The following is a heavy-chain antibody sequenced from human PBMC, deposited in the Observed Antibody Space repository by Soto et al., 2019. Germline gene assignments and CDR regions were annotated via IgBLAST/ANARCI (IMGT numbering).Heavy chain of an antibody. CDR2: ISGGGGNT. CDR1: GFIFRDYG. V-gene: IGHV3-23*04. Sequence: VQLVDSGGGVVQPGRSLRLSCAASGFIFRDYGMHWVRQPPGKGLEWVSTISGGGGNTYYPDSVKGRFTISRDNSKDTVYLQMNSLRAEDTAIYYCAKERLGRGADYWGQGALVTVTS. J-gene: IGHJ4*02. CDR3: AKERLGRGADY.